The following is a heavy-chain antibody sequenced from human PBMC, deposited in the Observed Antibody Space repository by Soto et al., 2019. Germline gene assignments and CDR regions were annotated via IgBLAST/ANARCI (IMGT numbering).Heavy chain of an antibody. Sequence: PGESLKISCKGSGYSFTSYWISWVRQMPGKGLEWMGRIDPSDSYTNYSPSFQGHVTISADKSISTAYLQWSSLKASDTAMYYCARSRALMEYSYGLLQGMDVWGQGTTVTVSS. D-gene: IGHD5-18*01. CDR2: IDPSDSYT. CDR3: ARSRALMEYSYGLLQGMDV. V-gene: IGHV5-10-1*01. CDR1: GYSFTSYW. J-gene: IGHJ6*02.